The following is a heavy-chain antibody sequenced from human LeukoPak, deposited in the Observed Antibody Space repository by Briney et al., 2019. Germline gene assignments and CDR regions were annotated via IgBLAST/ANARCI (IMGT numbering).Heavy chain of an antibody. Sequence: GASVKVSCKVSGYTLTELSMHWVRQAPGKELEWMGSFDPEDGETIYAQKFQGRVTMTEDTSTDTAYMELSSLRSEDTAIYYCATDLTCSSTSCYVDYWGQGTLVTVSS. CDR3: ATDLTCSSTSCYVDY. CDR1: GYTLTELS. CDR2: FDPEDGET. J-gene: IGHJ4*02. D-gene: IGHD2-2*01. V-gene: IGHV1-24*01.